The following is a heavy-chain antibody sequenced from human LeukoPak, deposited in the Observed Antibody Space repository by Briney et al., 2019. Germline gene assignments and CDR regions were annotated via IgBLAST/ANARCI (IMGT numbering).Heavy chain of an antibody. V-gene: IGHV3-74*01. Sequence: PGGSLRLSCGASGLTFGTYWMHWVRHAPGKGLLCVSRINPDGGSTGYADSVRGRFTISIDNAKNKLYLQMNSLRAEDTAVYYCTKDFDAATGYWGQGTLVTVSS. CDR3: TKDFDAATGY. J-gene: IGHJ4*02. D-gene: IGHD3-9*01. CDR2: INPDGGST. CDR1: GLTFGTYW.